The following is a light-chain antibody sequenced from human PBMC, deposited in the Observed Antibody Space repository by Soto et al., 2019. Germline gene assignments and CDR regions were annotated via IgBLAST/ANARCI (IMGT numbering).Light chain of an antibody. CDR1: SSNIGSHT. CDR2: NNN. Sequence: QSVLTQPPSASGTPGQRVTISCSGSSSNIGSHTINWYQQLPGTAPKLLIYNNNQRPSGVPERFSGSKSGTSASLAISGLQSEDEADYYCAAWDDILNGSYVFGTGTKVTV. J-gene: IGLJ1*01. CDR3: AAWDDILNGSYV. V-gene: IGLV1-44*01.